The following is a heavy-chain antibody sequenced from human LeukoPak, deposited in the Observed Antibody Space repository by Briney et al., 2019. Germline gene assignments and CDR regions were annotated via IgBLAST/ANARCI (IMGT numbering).Heavy chain of an antibody. CDR1: GGSISSYY. Sequence: PSETLSLTCTVSGGSISSYYWSWIRQPPGKGLEWIGYIYYSGSTNYNPSLKSRVTISVDTSKNQFSLKLSSVTAADTAVYYCARDGGAYYDFWSGYQAEIGQFDYWGQGTLVTVSS. D-gene: IGHD3-3*01. CDR3: ARDGGAYYDFWSGYQAEIGQFDY. V-gene: IGHV4-59*01. CDR2: IYYSGST. J-gene: IGHJ4*02.